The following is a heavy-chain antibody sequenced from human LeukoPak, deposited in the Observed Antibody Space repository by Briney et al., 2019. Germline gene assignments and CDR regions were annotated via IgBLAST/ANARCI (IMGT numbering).Heavy chain of an antibody. J-gene: IGHJ4*02. Sequence: GGSLRLSCAASGFAFSTYWMHWVRQAPGKGLEWVSAIGSGGFDTHYADSVRGRFTISRDNSKTTLYLQMNSLRAEDTALYYCAKYFSTSASRNFDSWGQGILVSVSS. CDR3: AKYFSTSASRNFDS. CDR2: IGSGGFDT. CDR1: GFAFSTYW. D-gene: IGHD2-15*01. V-gene: IGHV3-23*01.